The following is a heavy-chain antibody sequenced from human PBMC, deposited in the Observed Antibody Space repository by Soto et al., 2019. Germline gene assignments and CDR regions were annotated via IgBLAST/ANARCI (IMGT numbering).Heavy chain of an antibody. V-gene: IGHV3-30-3*01. J-gene: IGHJ4*02. Sequence: ESGGGVVQPGRSLRLSCAASGFTFSSYAMHWVRQAPGKGLEWVAVISYDGSNKYYADSVKGRFTISRDNSKNTLYLQMNSLRAEDTAVYYCARGSSSWDYFDYWGQGTLVTVSS. CDR2: ISYDGSNK. CDR3: ARGSSSWDYFDY. CDR1: GFTFSSYA. D-gene: IGHD6-13*01.